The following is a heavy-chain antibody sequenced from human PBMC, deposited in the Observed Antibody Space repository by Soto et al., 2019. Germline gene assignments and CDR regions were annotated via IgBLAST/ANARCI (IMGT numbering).Heavy chain of an antibody. J-gene: IGHJ6*02. D-gene: IGHD6-19*01. CDR3: AKEGRQWLTYYYYGMDV. CDR1: GFSFSSYG. CDR2: ISYDGSKE. Sequence: GGSLRLSCAASGFSFSSYGMHWVRQVPGQGPEWVAVISYDGSKETYADSVKGRFTISRDNSKNTLYFQMNSLRVEDTALYYCAKEGRQWLTYYYYGMDVWGQGTSVTVSS. V-gene: IGHV3-30*18.